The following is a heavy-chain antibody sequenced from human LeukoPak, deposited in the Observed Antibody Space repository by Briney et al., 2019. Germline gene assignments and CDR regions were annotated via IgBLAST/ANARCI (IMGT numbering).Heavy chain of an antibody. V-gene: IGHV3-48*04. D-gene: IGHD4-11*01. Sequence: GGSLRLSCVASGFTFSGYSMNWVRQAPGQGLEWVSYISRSSRTITFADSVRGRFTISRDNAKNSLYLQMNSLRAEDTAVYYCAKDSSNPWLYYYYMDVWGKGTTVTVSS. CDR2: ISRSSRTI. J-gene: IGHJ6*03. CDR1: GFTFSGYS. CDR3: AKDSSNPWLYYYYMDV.